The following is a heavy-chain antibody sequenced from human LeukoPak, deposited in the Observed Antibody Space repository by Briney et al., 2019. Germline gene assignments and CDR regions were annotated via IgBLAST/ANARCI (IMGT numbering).Heavy chain of an antibody. Sequence: GGSLRLSCAASGFTFSSYAMSWVRQAPGKGLEWVSAISGSGGSTYYADSVKGRFTISRDNAKNTLYLQMNSLRAEDTAVYYCARESYDSSGYYYGGGFDYWGQGTLVTVSS. V-gene: IGHV3-23*01. D-gene: IGHD3-22*01. CDR2: ISGSGGST. J-gene: IGHJ4*02. CDR3: ARESYDSSGYYYGGGFDY. CDR1: GFTFSSYA.